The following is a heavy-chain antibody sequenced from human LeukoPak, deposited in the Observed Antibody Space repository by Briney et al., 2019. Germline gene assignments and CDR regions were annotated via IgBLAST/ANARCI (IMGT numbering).Heavy chain of an antibody. CDR2: IYTSGST. CDR1: GGSISSGSYY. V-gene: IGHV4-61*02. CDR3: AREVIVVVITEHNAFDI. J-gene: IGHJ3*02. D-gene: IGHD3-22*01. Sequence: SQTLSLTCTVSGGSISSGSYYRSWIRQPAGKGLEWIGRIYTSGSTNYNPSLKSRVTISVDTSKNQFSLKLSSVTAADTAVYYCAREVIVVVITEHNAFDIWGQGTMVTVSS.